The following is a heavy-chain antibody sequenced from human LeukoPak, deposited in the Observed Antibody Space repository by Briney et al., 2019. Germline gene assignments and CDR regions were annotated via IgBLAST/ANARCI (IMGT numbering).Heavy chain of an antibody. CDR1: GGSISSSSYY. CDR2: IYYGGST. Sequence: SETLSLTCTVSGGSISSSSYYWGWIRQPPGKGLEWIGSIYYGGSTYYNPSLKSRVTISVDTSKNQFSLKLSSVTAADTAVYYCARERSVGYCSSTSCQNWFDPWGQGTLVTVSS. J-gene: IGHJ5*02. V-gene: IGHV4-39*07. CDR3: ARERSVGYCSSTSCQNWFDP. D-gene: IGHD2-2*01.